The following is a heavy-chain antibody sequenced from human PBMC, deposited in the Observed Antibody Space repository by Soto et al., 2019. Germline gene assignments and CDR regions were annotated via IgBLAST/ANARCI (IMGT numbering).Heavy chain of an antibody. D-gene: IGHD6-6*01. CDR1: GFTFSSYA. V-gene: IGHV3-23*01. CDR3: AKGSHIAARPFYFDF. Sequence: GGSLRLSCAASGFTFSSYAMSWVRQAPGKGLEWVSAISGSGGSTYYADSVKGRFTISRDNSKNTLYLQMNSLRPGDTAVYFWAKGSHIAARPFYFDFWGRGPLVTVSS. CDR2: ISGSGGST. J-gene: IGHJ4*02.